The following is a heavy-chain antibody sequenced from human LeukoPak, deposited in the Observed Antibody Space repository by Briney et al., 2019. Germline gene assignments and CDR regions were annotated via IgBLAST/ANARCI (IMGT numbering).Heavy chain of an antibody. J-gene: IGHJ4*02. CDR3: ARATAQMIYYDSSGYLEDDY. CDR1: GGTFSSYA. CDR2: IIPIFGTA. D-gene: IGHD3-22*01. Sequence: PGSSVKVSCKASGGTFSSYAISWVRQAPGQGLEWMGGIIPIFGTANYAQKFQDRVTITTDESTSTAYMELSSLRSEDTAVYYCARATAQMIYYDSSGYLEDDYWGQGTLVTVSS. V-gene: IGHV1-69*05.